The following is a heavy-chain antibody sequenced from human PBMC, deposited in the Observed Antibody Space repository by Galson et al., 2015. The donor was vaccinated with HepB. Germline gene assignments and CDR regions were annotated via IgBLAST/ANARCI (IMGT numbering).Heavy chain of an antibody. D-gene: IGHD3-22*01. CDR3: ARNVYYDTSGYYYKPGWVDP. J-gene: IGHJ5*02. CDR1: GDSVSSNSAA. CDR2: TYYRSKWYY. Sequence: CAISGDSVSSNSAAWNWIRQSPSRGLEWLGRTYYRSKWYYDYAVSVRSRITINPNISRNQFSLQLYSVTPEDTAAYYCARNVYYDTSGYYYKPGWVDPWGKGTLCTVSS. V-gene: IGHV6-1*01.